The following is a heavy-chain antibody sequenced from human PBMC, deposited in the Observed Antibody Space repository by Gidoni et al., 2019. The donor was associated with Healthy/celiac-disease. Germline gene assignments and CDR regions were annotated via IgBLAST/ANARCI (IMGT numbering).Heavy chain of an antibody. CDR3: ARGQLWLPEHFDY. V-gene: IGHV4-59*01. Sequence: QVQLQESGPGLVKPSETLSLTCTVSGGSISSYYWSWIRQPPGKGLEWIGYIYYSGSTNYNPSLKSRVTISVDTSKNQFSLKLSSVTAADTAVYYCARGQLWLPEHFDYWGQGTLVTVSS. CDR1: GGSISSYY. J-gene: IGHJ4*02. D-gene: IGHD5-18*01. CDR2: IYYSGST.